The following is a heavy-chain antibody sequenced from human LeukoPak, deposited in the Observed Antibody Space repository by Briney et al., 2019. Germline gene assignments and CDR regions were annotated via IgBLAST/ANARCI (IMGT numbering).Heavy chain of an antibody. CDR2: ISYDGSLK. CDR3: AKKYSYGSGAGDALDV. Sequence: GGSLRLSCAASGFTFSSFGMHWVRQAPGKGLEWVAVISYDGSLKHYLDSVKGRFTISRDNSKNTLYLQMDSLRVEDTAVYHCAKKYSYGSGAGDALDVWGHGTLVTVSS. CDR1: GFTFSSFG. J-gene: IGHJ3*01. D-gene: IGHD3-10*01. V-gene: IGHV3-30*18.